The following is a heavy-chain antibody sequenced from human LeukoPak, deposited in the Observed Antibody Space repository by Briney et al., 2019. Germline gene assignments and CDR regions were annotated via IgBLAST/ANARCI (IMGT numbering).Heavy chain of an antibody. J-gene: IGHJ4*02. D-gene: IGHD3-22*01. Sequence: GGSLRLSCAASGFTLSNYAMNWVRQAPGKGLEWVSSISGSSTDLYYADSVKGRFTISRDNAKNSLYLQINSLRAEDTAIYYCARRGYYDSSGYDYWGQGTLVTVSS. CDR3: ARRGYYDSSGYDY. V-gene: IGHV3-21*01. CDR2: ISGSSTDL. CDR1: GFTLSNYA.